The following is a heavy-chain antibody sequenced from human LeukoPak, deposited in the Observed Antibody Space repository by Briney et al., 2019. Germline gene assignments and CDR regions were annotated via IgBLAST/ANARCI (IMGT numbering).Heavy chain of an antibody. Sequence: SVKVSCKASGGTFSSYAISWVRQAPGQGLEWMGRIIPIFGTANYAQKFQGRVTITTDESTSTAYMELSSLRSEDTAVYYCASRWWYQGAYFDYWGQGTLVTVSS. CDR2: IIPIFGTA. CDR1: GGTFSSYA. J-gene: IGHJ4*02. V-gene: IGHV1-69*05. CDR3: ASRWWYQGAYFDY. D-gene: IGHD2-15*01.